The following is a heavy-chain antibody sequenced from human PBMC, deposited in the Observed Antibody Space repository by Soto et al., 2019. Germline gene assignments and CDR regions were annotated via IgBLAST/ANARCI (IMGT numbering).Heavy chain of an antibody. CDR3: AKARDWPYYFEY. CDR1: GFTFSSYG. J-gene: IGHJ4*02. D-gene: IGHD3-9*01. V-gene: IGHV3-23*01. CDR2: ISSGGGGST. Sequence: GGSLRLSCAASGFTFSSYGMSWVRQAPGKGLEWVSAISSGGGGSTYYADSVKGRFTISRDNSKNTLYLQMNSLRAEDTAVYYCAKARDWPYYFEYWGQGTLVTVSS.